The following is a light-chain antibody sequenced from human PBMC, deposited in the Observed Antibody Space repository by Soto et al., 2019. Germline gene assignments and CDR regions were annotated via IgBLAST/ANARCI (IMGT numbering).Light chain of an antibody. CDR2: SAS. CDR3: QQADSFPRT. CDR1: QRISEW. Sequence: DIQMTQSPSSLSVSVGDTVTITCRASQRISEWLAWYQQKPGKAPRLLIYSASTLQSGVPSRFSGSGYGTEFTLTISSLQPEDFATYYCQQADSFPRTFGQGTKLEIK. J-gene: IGKJ2*01. V-gene: IGKV1-12*01.